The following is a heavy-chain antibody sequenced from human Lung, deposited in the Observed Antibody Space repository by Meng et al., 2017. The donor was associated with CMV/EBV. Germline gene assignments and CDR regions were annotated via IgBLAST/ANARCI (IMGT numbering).Heavy chain of an antibody. CDR2: INPCGST. CDR1: GGSISSYY. V-gene: IGHV4-4*07. CDR3: ARGSRDEAFEH. J-gene: IGHJ1*01. Sequence: QEQVEDAGPGLVKPSETLSLTCTVGGGSISSYYWSWIRQPAGKGLEWMGRINPCGSTNYNPSLKSRVTMSVDTSKNQFSLKLSSVTAADTAVYYCARGSRDEAFEHWGQGTLVTVSS. D-gene: IGHD5-24*01.